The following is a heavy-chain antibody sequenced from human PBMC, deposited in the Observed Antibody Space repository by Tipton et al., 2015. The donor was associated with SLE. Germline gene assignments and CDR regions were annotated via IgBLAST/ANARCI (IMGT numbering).Heavy chain of an antibody. V-gene: IGHV4-34*01. CDR1: GGSFSGYY. J-gene: IGHJ3*02. Sequence: GLVKPSETLSLTCAVYGGSFSGYYWNWFRQPPGKGLEWIGEINHSGSTNYNPSLKSRVTISVDTSKNQFSLKLSSVTAADTAVYYCATVTAGGAFDIWGQGTMVTVSS. CDR3: ATVTAGGAFDI. CDR2: INHSGST. D-gene: IGHD1-20*01.